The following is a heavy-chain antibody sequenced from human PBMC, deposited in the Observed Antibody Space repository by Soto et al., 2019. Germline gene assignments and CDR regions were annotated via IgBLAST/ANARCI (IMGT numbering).Heavy chain of an antibody. CDR2: ISDDGRNK. J-gene: IGHJ2*01. CDR1: GFTFSSYG. V-gene: IGHV3-30*18. Sequence: QVQLVESGGGVVQPGRSLRLSCAASGFTFSSYGLHWVRQAPGKGLEWVAVISDDGRNKYYADPVKGRFTISRDNSKNTLYLQMNSLRAEDTAVYYCAKSGYCSGGNCQWDFGLWGRGTLVTVSS. CDR3: AKSGYCSGGNCQWDFGL. D-gene: IGHD2-15*01.